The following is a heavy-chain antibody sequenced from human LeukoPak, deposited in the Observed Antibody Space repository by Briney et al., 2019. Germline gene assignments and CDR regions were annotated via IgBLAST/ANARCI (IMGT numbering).Heavy chain of an antibody. CDR3: VRHNFRIGLYYFDY. CDR2: GFYSGDT. Sequence: SETLSLTSAVSGGSVSNNNYYWGWIRQPPGKGLEWIGSGFYSGDTYYSPSLESRVTISVDTSKNQFSLKLSSVTAADTAMYYCVRHNFRIGLYYFDYWGQGTQVTVSS. V-gene: IGHV4-39*01. D-gene: IGHD3-3*01. J-gene: IGHJ4*02. CDR1: GGSVSNNNYY.